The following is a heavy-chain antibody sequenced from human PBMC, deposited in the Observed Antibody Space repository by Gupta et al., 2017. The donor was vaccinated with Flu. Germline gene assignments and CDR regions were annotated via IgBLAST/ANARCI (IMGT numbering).Heavy chain of an antibody. V-gene: IGHV3-7*01. Sequence: EVQLVESGGGLVQPGGSLRLSVTASGLSITRYWMSWVRKAPGKGLEWLANIKPDGSEKQYADSVKGRFTISRDNAKNSLYLQMNSQRAEDTAMYYCARRRYDWNAFDIWGQGTMVTVSS. D-gene: IGHD1-20*01. J-gene: IGHJ3*02. CDR3: ARRRYDWNAFDI. CDR1: GLSITRYW. CDR2: IKPDGSEK.